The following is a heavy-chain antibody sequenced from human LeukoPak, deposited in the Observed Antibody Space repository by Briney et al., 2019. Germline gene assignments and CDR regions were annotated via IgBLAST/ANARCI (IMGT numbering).Heavy chain of an antibody. V-gene: IGHV4-39*07. J-gene: IGHJ6*02. CDR3: ARYYYDSSGYRWYGLDV. Sequence: SETLSLTCTVSGGSISSSSYYWGWIRQPPGKGLEWIGSIYYSGSTYYNPSLKSRVTISVDTSKNQFSLKLSSVTAADTAVYYCARYYYDSSGYRWYGLDVWGQGTTVTVSS. CDR1: GGSISSSSYY. D-gene: IGHD3-22*01. CDR2: IYYSGST.